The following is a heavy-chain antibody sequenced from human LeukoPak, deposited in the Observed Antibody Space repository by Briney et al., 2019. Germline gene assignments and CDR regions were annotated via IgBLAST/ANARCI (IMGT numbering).Heavy chain of an antibody. Sequence: PSETLSLTCTISGDSINGHYWSWIRQPPGKRLEWIGDIHYKGSTNYNLSLKSRVTISVDTSKNHLSLNLTSVPAADTAIYYCARRDTGWNYCDYWGQGILVTVSS. CDR2: IHYKGST. D-gene: IGHD6-19*01. V-gene: IGHV4-59*08. J-gene: IGHJ4*02. CDR1: GDSINGHY. CDR3: ARRDTGWNYCDY.